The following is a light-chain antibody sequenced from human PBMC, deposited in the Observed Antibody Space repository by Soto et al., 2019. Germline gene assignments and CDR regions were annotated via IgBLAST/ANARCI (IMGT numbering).Light chain of an antibody. J-gene: IGLJ1*01. Sequence: QAALTQPPSASGSPGQSVTISCTVTSSDVGGYKYVSWYQQYPGKAPKLMIYAVSERPSGVPDRFSGSKSGNTASLTVSGLQAEDEADYYCSSYAGSNNYVFGTGTKV. V-gene: IGLV2-8*01. CDR3: SSYAGSNNYV. CDR2: AVS. CDR1: SSDVGGYKY.